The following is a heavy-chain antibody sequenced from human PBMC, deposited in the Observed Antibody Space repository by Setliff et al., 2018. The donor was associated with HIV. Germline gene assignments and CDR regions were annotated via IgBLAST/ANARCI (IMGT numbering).Heavy chain of an antibody. J-gene: IGHJ3*02. Sequence: ASVKVSCKASGYTFTGYRMHWVRQAPGQGLEWMGWINPHSGGTKYAQKFQGRVTMTRDTSISAAYMELSRLRSDDTAVYYCARVDCSSTRCYAFDIWGQGTMVTLSS. CDR1: GYTFTGYR. D-gene: IGHD2-2*01. CDR2: INPHSGGT. V-gene: IGHV1-2*02. CDR3: ARVDCSSTRCYAFDI.